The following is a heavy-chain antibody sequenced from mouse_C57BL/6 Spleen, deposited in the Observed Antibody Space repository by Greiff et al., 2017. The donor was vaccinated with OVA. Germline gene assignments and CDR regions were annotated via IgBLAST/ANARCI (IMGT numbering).Heavy chain of an antibody. CDR3: ARHKDYGNYEGD. Sequence: EVHLVESGGDLVKPGGSLKLSCAASGFTFSSYGMSWVRQTPDTRLEWVATISSGGSYTYYPDSVKGRFTISRDNAKNTLYLQMSSLKSEGTAMYYCARHKDYGNYEGDWGQSTTLTVST. CDR2: ISSGGSYT. CDR1: GFTFSSYG. J-gene: IGHJ2*01. D-gene: IGHD2-1*01. V-gene: IGHV5-6*01.